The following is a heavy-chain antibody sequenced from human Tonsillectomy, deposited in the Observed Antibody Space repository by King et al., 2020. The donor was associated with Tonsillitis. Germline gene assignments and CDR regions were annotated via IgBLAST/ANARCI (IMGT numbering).Heavy chain of an antibody. J-gene: IGHJ3*02. CDR1: DYTFINYG. D-gene: IGHD4-17*01. CDR2: ISAYNGNT. V-gene: IGHV1-18*04. CDR3: ARGVYMTTVPIDDAFDI. Sequence: VQLVESGAEVKRPGASVKVSCKASDYTFINYGISWVRQAPGQGLEWMAWISAYNGNTNYAQKLQGSVTVTTDTSTSTAYMELRSLRSDDTAVYYCARGVYMTTVPIDDAFDIWGQGTMVSVSS.